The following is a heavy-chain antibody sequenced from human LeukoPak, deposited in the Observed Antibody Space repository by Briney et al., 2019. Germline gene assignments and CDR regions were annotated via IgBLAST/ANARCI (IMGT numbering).Heavy chain of an antibody. J-gene: IGHJ4*02. CDR1: GGSISSSSYH. CDR2: IYYTGTT. V-gene: IGHV4-39*01. Sequence: SETLSLTCTVSGGSISSSSYHWGWIRQPPGMGLEWIGSIYYTGTTYYNPSLKSRVTISVDTSRNQFSLKLSSVTAADTAVYYCARPVGWAAAFDYWGQGTLVTVSS. D-gene: IGHD1-26*01. CDR3: ARPVGWAAAFDY.